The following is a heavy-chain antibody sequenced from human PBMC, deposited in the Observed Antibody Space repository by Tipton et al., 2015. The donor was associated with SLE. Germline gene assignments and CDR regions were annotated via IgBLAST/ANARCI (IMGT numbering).Heavy chain of an antibody. V-gene: IGHV4-39*01. CDR2: ISHSGNT. CDR1: GGSISSSSYY. Sequence: LRLSCTVSGGSISSSSYYWGWIRQPPGKGLEWIGYISHSGNTNYNPSLKSRVTIFVDTAKNQFSLNLSSVTAADTAVYYCARYPYYFDYWGQGTLVTVSS. CDR3: ARYPYYFDY. J-gene: IGHJ4*02.